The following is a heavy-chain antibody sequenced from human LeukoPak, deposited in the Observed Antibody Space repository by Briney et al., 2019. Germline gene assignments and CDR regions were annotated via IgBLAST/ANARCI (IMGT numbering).Heavy chain of an antibody. D-gene: IGHD5-24*01. V-gene: IGHV3-74*01. CDR1: GFTFSSYW. J-gene: IGHJ3*02. CDR3: ARVEMATIRNAFDI. CDR2: INSDGSST. Sequence: GGSLTLSCAASGFTFSSYWMHWVRQAPGKGLVWVSRINSDGSSTSYADSVKGRFTISRDNAKNTLYLQMNSLRAEDTAVYYCARVEMATIRNAFDIWGQGTMVTVSS.